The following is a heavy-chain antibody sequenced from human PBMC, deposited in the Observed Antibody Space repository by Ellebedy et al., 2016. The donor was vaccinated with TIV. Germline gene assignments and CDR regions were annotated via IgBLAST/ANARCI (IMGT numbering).Heavy chain of an antibody. D-gene: IGHD1-1*01. Sequence: ASVKVSXKASRYTFTGYYMHWVRQAPGQGLEWMGWINPNSGGTNYAQKFQGWVTMTRDTSISTAYMELSRLRSDDTAVYYCARSGTNRWFDPWGQGTLVTVSS. CDR3: ARSGTNRWFDP. CDR2: INPNSGGT. V-gene: IGHV1-2*04. J-gene: IGHJ5*02. CDR1: RYTFTGYY.